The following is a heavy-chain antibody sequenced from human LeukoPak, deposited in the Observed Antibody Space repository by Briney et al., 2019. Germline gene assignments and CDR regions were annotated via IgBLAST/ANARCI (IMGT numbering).Heavy chain of an antibody. CDR3: ARFSNFAYFQH. J-gene: IGHJ1*01. V-gene: IGHV3-21*01. D-gene: IGHD4/OR15-4a*01. CDR1: GFTFSSYS. CDR2: ISSSSSYI. Sequence: GGSLRLSCAASGFTFSSYSMNWVRQAPGKGLEWVSSISSSSSYIYYADSVKGRFTISRDNAKNSLYLQMNSLRAEDTAVYYCARFSNFAYFQHWGQGTLVTVSS.